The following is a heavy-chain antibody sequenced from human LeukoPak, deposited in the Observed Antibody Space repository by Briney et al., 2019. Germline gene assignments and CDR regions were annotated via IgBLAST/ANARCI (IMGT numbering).Heavy chain of an antibody. CDR3: ARCPYYYDSSGYYFDY. D-gene: IGHD3-22*01. V-gene: IGHV4-4*07. Sequence: SETLSLTCTVSGGSISSYYWCWIRQPAGKGLEWIGRIYTSGSTNYNPSLKSRVTMSVDTSKNQFSLKLSSVTAADTAVYYCARCPYYYDSSGYYFDYWGQGTLVTVSS. J-gene: IGHJ4*02. CDR1: GGSISSYY. CDR2: IYTSGST.